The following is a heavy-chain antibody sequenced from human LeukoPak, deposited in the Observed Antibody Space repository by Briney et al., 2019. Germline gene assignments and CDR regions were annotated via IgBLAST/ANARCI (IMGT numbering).Heavy chain of an antibody. CDR1: GGSISSYY. CDR2: IHYRGST. CDR3: ASVDSSLNWFDP. J-gene: IGHJ5*02. V-gene: IGHV4-59*01. D-gene: IGHD3-22*01. Sequence: SETLSLTCTVSGGSISSYYWSWIRQPPGKGLEWIGYIHYRGSTNYNPSLRSRVTISVDTSKNQFSLKLSSVTAADTAVYYCASVDSSLNWFDPWGQGTLVTVSS.